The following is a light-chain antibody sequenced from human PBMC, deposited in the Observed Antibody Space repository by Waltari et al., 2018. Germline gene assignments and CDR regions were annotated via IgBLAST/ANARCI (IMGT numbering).Light chain of an antibody. CDR2: EVS. CDR3: SSYAGSNNFEV. CDR1: SSDVGGYNY. J-gene: IGLJ2*01. V-gene: IGLV2-8*01. Sequence: ISCTGTSSDVGGYNYVSWYQQHPGKAPKLMIYEVSKRPSGVPDRFSGSKSGNTASLTVSGLQAEDEADYYCSSYAGSNNFEVFGGGTKLTVL.